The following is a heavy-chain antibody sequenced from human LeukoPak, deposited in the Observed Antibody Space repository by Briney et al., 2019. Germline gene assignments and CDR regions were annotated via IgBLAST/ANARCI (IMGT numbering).Heavy chain of an antibody. CDR1: GGSFSGYY. Sequence: PSETLSLTCAVYGGSFSGYYWSWIRQPPGKGLEWIGEINHSGSTNYNLSLKSRVTISVDTSKNQFSLKLSSVTAADTAVYYCARGLVDFWSGYYTRLGAYYMDVWGKGTTVTVSS. J-gene: IGHJ6*03. V-gene: IGHV4-34*01. CDR2: INHSGST. D-gene: IGHD3-3*01. CDR3: ARGLVDFWSGYYTRLGAYYMDV.